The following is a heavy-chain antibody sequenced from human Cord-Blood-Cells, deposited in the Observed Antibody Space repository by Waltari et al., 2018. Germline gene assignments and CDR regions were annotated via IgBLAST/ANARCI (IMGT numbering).Heavy chain of an antibody. Sequence: EVQLVESGGGLVQPGGSLRLSCAASGFTFSSYWMHWVRQAPGKGLGWVSRINSDGSSTSYADSVKGRFTISRDNAKNTLYLQMNSLRAEDTAVYYCASYDSSGYYFDYWGQGTLVTVSS. CDR2: INSDGSST. V-gene: IGHV3-74*01. CDR1: GFTFSSYW. J-gene: IGHJ4*02. CDR3: ASYDSSGYYFDY. D-gene: IGHD3-22*01.